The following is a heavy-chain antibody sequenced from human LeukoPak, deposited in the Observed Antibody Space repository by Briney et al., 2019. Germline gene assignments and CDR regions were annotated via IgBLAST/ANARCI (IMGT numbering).Heavy chain of an antibody. CDR3: AKVGDNWDFDY. D-gene: IGHD1-1*01. V-gene: IGHV3-30*18. Sequence: PGGSLRLSCAASGFTFSSYGMHWVRQAPGKGLEWVAVISYDGSNKYYADSVKGRITISRDNSKNTLYLQMNSLRAEDTAVYYCAKVGDNWDFDYWGQGTLVIVSS. CDR1: GFTFSSYG. CDR2: ISYDGSNK. J-gene: IGHJ4*02.